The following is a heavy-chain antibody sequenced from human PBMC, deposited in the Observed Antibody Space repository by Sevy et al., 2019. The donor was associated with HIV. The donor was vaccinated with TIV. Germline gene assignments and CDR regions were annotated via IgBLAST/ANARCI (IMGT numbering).Heavy chain of an antibody. Sequence: GGSLRLSCAASGFTFDDYAMHWVRQAPGKGLEWVSGISWNSGSISYVDSVKGRFTISRDNAKNSLYLQMNSLRAEDTALYYCAKDNRMRGSYADYWGQGTLVTVSS. D-gene: IGHD5-18*01. J-gene: IGHJ4*02. CDR3: AKDNRMRGSYADY. CDR1: GFTFDDYA. V-gene: IGHV3-9*01. CDR2: ISWNSGSI.